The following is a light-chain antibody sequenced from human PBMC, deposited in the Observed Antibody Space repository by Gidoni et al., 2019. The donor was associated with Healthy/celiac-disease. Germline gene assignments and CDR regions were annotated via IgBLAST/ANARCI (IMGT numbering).Light chain of an antibody. CDR1: QSVSSY. J-gene: IGKJ1*01. Sequence: EIVLTQSPATLSLSPGERATLSCRASQSVSSYLAWYQQKPGQAPRLLIYDASNRATGIPARCSGSGSGTYFTLTISSLEPEDFAVYYCQQRSNWPGTFGQGTKVEIK. CDR3: QQRSNWPGT. CDR2: DAS. V-gene: IGKV3-11*01.